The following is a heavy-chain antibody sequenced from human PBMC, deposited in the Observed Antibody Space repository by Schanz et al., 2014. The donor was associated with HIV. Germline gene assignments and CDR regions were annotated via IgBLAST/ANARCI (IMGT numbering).Heavy chain of an antibody. J-gene: IGHJ5*02. Sequence: EVQLVESGGGLVQPGRSLRLSCAASGFIFDDYAMHWVRQAPGKGLDWVSTISGSDGDTYYADSVKGRFTISRDNSRNALYLHMNSLRADDTAIYYCVKAYSSGFSGAGSWGQGALVTVSS. V-gene: IGHV3-23*04. CDR2: ISGSDGDT. CDR1: GFIFDDYA. CDR3: VKAYSSGFSGAGS. D-gene: IGHD5-18*01.